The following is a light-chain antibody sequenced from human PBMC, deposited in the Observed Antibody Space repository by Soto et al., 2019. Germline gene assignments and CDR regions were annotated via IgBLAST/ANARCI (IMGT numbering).Light chain of an antibody. CDR2: GAS. Sequence: EIVLTPSPGTLSLSRGERATLSCRASQSVSSSYLAWYQQKPGQAPRLLIYGASSRATGIPDRFSGSGSGTDFTLTISRLEPEDFAVYYCQQYGSSRTFGQGTKVEIK. V-gene: IGKV3-20*01. CDR3: QQYGSSRT. J-gene: IGKJ1*01. CDR1: QSVSSSY.